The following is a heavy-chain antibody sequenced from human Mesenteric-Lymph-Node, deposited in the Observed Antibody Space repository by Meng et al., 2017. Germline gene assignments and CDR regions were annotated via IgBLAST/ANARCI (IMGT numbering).Heavy chain of an antibody. CDR1: GYSISSGYY. V-gene: IGHV4-38-2*02. CDR3: ARDPRESTVVTPGDAFDI. D-gene: IGHD4-23*01. J-gene: IGHJ3*02. Sequence: SETLSLTCTVSGYSISSGYYWGWIRQPPGKGLEWIGSIYHSGSTYYNPSLKSRVTISVDTSKNQFSLKLSSVTAADTAVYYCARDPRESTVVTPGDAFDIWGQGTTVTVSS. CDR2: IYHSGST.